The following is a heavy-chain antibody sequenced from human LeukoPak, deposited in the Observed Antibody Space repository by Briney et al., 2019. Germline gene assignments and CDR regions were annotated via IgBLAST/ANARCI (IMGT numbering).Heavy chain of an antibody. D-gene: IGHD2-15*01. CDR2: LNPNNGAT. Sequence: ASVTVSCKASGYTFTDYYMHWVRQAPGQGLEWMGWLNPNNGATNFAQKFQGRVTMTRDTSISTTYMELSRLRSDDTAVYYCARDLGFCSGGSCGSMTTVTSYDYWGQGTLVTVSS. CDR3: ARDLGFCSGGSCGSMTTVTSYDY. CDR1: GYTFTDYY. J-gene: IGHJ4*02. V-gene: IGHV1-2*02.